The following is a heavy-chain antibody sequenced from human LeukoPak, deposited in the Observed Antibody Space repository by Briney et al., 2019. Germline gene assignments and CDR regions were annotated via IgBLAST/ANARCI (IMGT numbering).Heavy chain of an antibody. CDR1: GYTFTSYD. D-gene: IGHD6-19*01. Sequence: ASVKVSCKASGYTFTSYDINWVRQATGQGLEWMGWMNPNSGNTGYAQKFQGRVTMTRNTSISTAYMELSSLRSEDTAVYYCATDTQWLAAFDYWGQGTLVTVSS. V-gene: IGHV1-8*01. CDR2: MNPNSGNT. J-gene: IGHJ4*02. CDR3: ATDTQWLAAFDY.